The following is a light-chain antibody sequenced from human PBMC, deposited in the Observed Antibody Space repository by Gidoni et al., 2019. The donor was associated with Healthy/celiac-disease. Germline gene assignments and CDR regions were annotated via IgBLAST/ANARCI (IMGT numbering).Light chain of an antibody. J-gene: IGKJ5*01. CDR2: DAS. V-gene: IGKV1-33*01. CDR3: QQYDNRPSFT. Sequence: DIQMTQSPSSLSASVGDRVTITGQASQDISNYLNWYQHKPGKGPKLLIYDASNLETGVPSRFSGSGSGTDFTFTISSLQPEDIATYYCQQYDNRPSFTFGQGTRLEIK. CDR1: QDISNY.